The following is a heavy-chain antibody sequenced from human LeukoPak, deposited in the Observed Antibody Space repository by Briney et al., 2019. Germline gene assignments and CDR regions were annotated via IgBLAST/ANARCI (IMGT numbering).Heavy chain of an antibody. J-gene: IGHJ3*02. CDR2: ISSSGSSI. CDR3: ARGVVVTAYDAFDI. D-gene: IGHD2-21*02. CDR1: GFTFSDYY. Sequence: GGSLRLSCVASGFTFSDYYMTWIRQAPGKGLEWVSYISSSGSSIHYADSVKGRFTISRDNAKNSLYLQMNSLRAEDTAVYYCARGVVVTAYDAFDIWGQGTMVTVSS. V-gene: IGHV3-11*01.